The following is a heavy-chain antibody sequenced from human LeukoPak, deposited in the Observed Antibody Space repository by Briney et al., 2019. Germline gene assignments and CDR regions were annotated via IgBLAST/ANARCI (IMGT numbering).Heavy chain of an antibody. V-gene: IGHV4-34*01. CDR2: INHSGST. Sequence: PSETLSLTCAVYGGSFSGYYWSWIHQPPGKGLEWIGEINHSGSTNYNPSLKSRVTISVDTSKNQFSLKLSSVTAADTAVYYCARSSPGYVWGSYPRSFDYWGQGTLVTVSS. D-gene: IGHD3-16*02. J-gene: IGHJ4*02. CDR3: ARSSPGYVWGSYPRSFDY. CDR1: GGSFSGYY.